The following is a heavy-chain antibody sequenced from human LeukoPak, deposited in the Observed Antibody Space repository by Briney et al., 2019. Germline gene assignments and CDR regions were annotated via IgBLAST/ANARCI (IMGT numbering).Heavy chain of an antibody. D-gene: IGHD2-15*01. V-gene: IGHV4-39*01. CDR1: GGSISGSSYY. CDR3: ARRVVGTTPGHY. J-gene: IGHJ4*02. CDR2: ISYSGST. Sequence: PSETLSLTCTVSGGSISGSSYYWGWSRQPPGEGLEWIGSISYSGSTYYNPSLKSRVTISVDTSKNQFSLKLSSVTAADTAVYFCARRVVGTTPGHYWGQGILVTISS.